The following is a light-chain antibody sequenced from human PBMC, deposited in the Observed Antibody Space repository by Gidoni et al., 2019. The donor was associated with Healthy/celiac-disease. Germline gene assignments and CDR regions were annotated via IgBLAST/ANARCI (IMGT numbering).Light chain of an antibody. V-gene: IGKV1-5*01. J-gene: IGKJ1*01. Sequence: IQMTQAPSTLSASVGDRVTLTCRASQSIRSWLAWYQQKPGKAPRLLIYGASSLDSGIPARFSGSGSGTEFTLTISSLQPEDFAVYYCQQYNNWSRTFGQGTKVEIK. CDR1: QSIRSW. CDR3: QQYNNWSRT. CDR2: GAS.